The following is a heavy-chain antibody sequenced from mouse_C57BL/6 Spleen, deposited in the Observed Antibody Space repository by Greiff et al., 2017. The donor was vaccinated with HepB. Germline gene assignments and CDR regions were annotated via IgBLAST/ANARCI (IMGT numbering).Heavy chain of an antibody. J-gene: IGHJ3*01. D-gene: IGHD1-1*01. V-gene: IGHV1-52*01. Sequence: QVQLQQPGAELVRPGSSVKLSCKASGYTFTSYWMHWVKQRPIQGLEWIGNIDPSDSETHYNQKFKDKATLTVDKSSSTAYMQLSSLTSEDSAVYYCARPEGYGSPWFAYWGQGTLVTVSA. CDR1: GYTFTSYW. CDR2: IDPSDSET. CDR3: ARPEGYGSPWFAY.